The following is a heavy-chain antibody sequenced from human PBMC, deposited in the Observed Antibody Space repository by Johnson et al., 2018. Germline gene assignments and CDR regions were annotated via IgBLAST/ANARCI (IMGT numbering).Heavy chain of an antibody. D-gene: IGHD2-21*01. J-gene: IGHJ6*03. CDR3: ARAPNPPNHSSYYHYMDV. V-gene: IGHV4-59*01. Sequence: QVQLQESGPGLVKPSETLSLTCTVSGGSISPYYWTWIRQPPGKGLEWIGYIYYGGSTNYNPSLKSRVTISVDTSKNQFSLKLSSVTAADTAVYYFARAPNPPNHSSYYHYMDVWGKGTTVTVSS. CDR1: GGSISPYY. CDR2: IYYGGST.